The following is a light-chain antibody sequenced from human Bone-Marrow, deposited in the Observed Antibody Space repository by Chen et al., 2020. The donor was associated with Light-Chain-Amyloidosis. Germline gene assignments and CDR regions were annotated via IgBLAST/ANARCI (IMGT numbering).Light chain of an antibody. CDR3: HSYAGNNNWV. CDR2: AVT. Sequence: SALTQPLSASGPPGQSLPLLCPGTSSDVGFYYSVSWYQQHPGKAPKLLIFAVTNRPSGVPDRFSGSKSGSTASLTVSGLQAEDEADYYCHSYAGNNNWVFGGGTKLTVL. CDR1: SSDVGFYYS. V-gene: IGLV2-8*01. J-gene: IGLJ3*02.